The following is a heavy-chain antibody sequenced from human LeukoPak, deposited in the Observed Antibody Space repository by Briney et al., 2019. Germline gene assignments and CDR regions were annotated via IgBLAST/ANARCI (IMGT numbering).Heavy chain of an antibody. CDR1: GFTFSSYA. CDR3: ARVEDTAMDGIDYYYGMDV. D-gene: IGHD5-18*01. V-gene: IGHV3-30-3*01. Sequence: PGGSLRLSCAASGFTFSSYAMHWVRQAPGKGLEWVAVISYDGSSKYYADSVKGRFTISRDNSKNTLYLQMNSLRAEDTAVYYCARVEDTAMDGIDYYYGMDVWGQGTTVTVSS. CDR2: ISYDGSSK. J-gene: IGHJ6*02.